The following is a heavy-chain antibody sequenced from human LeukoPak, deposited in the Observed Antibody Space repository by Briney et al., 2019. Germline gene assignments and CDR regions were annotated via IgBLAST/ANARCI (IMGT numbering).Heavy chain of an antibody. CDR1: SGSFSGYY. CDR3: ARRLVDSGASQVSDD. J-gene: IGHJ4*02. V-gene: IGHV4-34*01. Sequence: SSETLSLTCAVYSGSFSGYYWSWIRQTPGKGLEWIGEINDSGSVNCNPSLKNRVTLSVDTSKNQFSLRLSSVAAADTAVYYCARRLVDSGASQVSDDWGQGTLVTVSS. D-gene: IGHD2-15*01. CDR2: INDSGSV.